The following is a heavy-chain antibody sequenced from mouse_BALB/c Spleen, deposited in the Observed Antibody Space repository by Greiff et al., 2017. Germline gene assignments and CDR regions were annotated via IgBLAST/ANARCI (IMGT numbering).Heavy chain of an antibody. CDR1: GYTFTSYW. J-gene: IGHJ4*01. Sequence: QVQLQQPGAELVRPGASVKLSCKASGYTFTSYWINWVKQRPGQGLEWIGNIYPSDSYTNYNQEFKDKATLTVDKSSSTAYMQLSSPTSEDSAVYYCAGHGYYGVDYWGQGTAVTVSS. V-gene: IGHV1-69*02. CDR3: AGHGYYGVDY. CDR2: IYPSDSYT. D-gene: IGHD1-1*01.